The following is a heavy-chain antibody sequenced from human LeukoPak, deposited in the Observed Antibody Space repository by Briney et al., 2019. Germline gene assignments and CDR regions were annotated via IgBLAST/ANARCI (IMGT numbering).Heavy chain of an antibody. V-gene: IGHV3-21*01. J-gene: IGHJ6*03. CDR1: GFTFSSYS. D-gene: IGHD2-15*01. Sequence: GGSLRLSCAASGFTFSSYSMNWVRQAPGKGLEWVSSISSSSSYIYYADSVKGRFTISRDNAKNSPYLQMNSLRAEDTAVYYCAKGAKRLGYCSGGTCYSNYDYYYMDVWGKGTTVTISS. CDR3: AKGAKRLGYCSGGTCYSNYDYYYMDV. CDR2: ISSSSSYI.